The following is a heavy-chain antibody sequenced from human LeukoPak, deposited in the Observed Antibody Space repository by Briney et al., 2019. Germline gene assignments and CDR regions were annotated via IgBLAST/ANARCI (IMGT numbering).Heavy chain of an antibody. J-gene: IGHJ5*02. CDR2: IGIGGDR. V-gene: IGHV3-13*04. D-gene: IGHD7-27*01. Sequence: PGGSLRLSCAASGFTFSNYDMHWVRQPTGNGLEWVSSIGIGGDRYYPDSVKGRFTISRGNAQNSLYLQMNSLRAGDTGVYYCTRGTRTGENWFDAWGQGTLVTVSS. CDR1: GFTFSNYD. CDR3: TRGTRTGENWFDA.